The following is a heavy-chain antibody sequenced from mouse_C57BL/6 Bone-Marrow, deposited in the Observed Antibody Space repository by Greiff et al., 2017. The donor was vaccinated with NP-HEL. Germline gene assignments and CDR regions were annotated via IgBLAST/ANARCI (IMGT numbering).Heavy chain of an antibody. V-gene: IGHV2-2*01. CDR3: ASITTVVANAMDY. Sequence: QVTLKVCGPGLVQPSQSLSITCTVSGFSLTSYGVHWVRQSPGKGLEWLGVIWSGGSTDYNAAFISRLSISKDNSKSQVFFKMNSLQADDTAIYYCASITTVVANAMDYWGQGTSVTVSS. D-gene: IGHD1-1*01. J-gene: IGHJ4*01. CDR2: IWSGGST. CDR1: GFSLTSYG.